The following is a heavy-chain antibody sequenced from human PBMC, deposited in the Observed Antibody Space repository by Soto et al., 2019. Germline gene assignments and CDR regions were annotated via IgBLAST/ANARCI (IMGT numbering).Heavy chain of an antibody. D-gene: IGHD6-19*01. CDR2: TYYRSKWYN. J-gene: IGHJ6*02. V-gene: IGHV6-1*01. Sequence: SQTLSLTCAISGDSVSSNSAAWNWIRQSPSRGLEWLGRTYYRSKWYNDYAVSVKSRITINPDTSKNQFSLQLNSVTPKDTAVYYCAREVYVAVAGTDGMDVWGQGTTVTVSS. CDR3: AREVYVAVAGTDGMDV. CDR1: GDSVSSNSAA.